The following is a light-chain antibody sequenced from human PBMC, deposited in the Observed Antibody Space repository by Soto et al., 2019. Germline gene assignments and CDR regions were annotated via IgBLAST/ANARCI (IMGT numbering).Light chain of an antibody. CDR3: QQYGSSWT. Sequence: ESVLTPSPGAPSLSPGEKTTPSSRPSQSVSSSYLAWYQQKPGQAPRLLIYGASSRATGIPDRFSGSGSGTDFTLTISRLEPEDFAVYYCQQYGSSWTFGQGTKVDIK. CDR1: QSVSSSY. V-gene: IGKV3-20*01. J-gene: IGKJ1*01. CDR2: GAS.